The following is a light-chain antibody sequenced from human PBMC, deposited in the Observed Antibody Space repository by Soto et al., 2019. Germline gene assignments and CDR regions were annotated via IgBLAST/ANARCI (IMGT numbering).Light chain of an antibody. Sequence: DIQMTQSPSTLSASVGDRVTITCRASQSISSWLAWYQQKPGKAPKLLIYDASSLESGVPSRFSGSGSGTEFPLTISSLQPDDFANYYCQHYNSYWTFGQGTKVEIK. CDR3: QHYNSYWT. CDR2: DAS. CDR1: QSISSW. V-gene: IGKV1-5*01. J-gene: IGKJ1*01.